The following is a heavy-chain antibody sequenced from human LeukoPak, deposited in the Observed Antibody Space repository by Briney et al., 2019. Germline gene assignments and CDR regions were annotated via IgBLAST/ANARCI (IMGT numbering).Heavy chain of an antibody. D-gene: IGHD3-22*01. CDR3: SRGLDSRKLGY. CDR2: IHPSGML. V-gene: IGHV4-31*03. CDR1: GASFSSGDQY. Sequence: PSETLSLTCTVSGASFSSGDQYWNWIRQSPGKGLEWIGSIHPSGMLYNNPSLESRVTISIDTSKNQFSLNLNSVTAADTAVYFCSRGLDSRKLGYWGQGTLVPVSS. J-gene: IGHJ4*02.